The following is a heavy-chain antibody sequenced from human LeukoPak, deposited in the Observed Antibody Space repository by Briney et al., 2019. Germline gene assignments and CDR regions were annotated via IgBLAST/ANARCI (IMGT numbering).Heavy chain of an antibody. V-gene: IGHV3-33*06. Sequence: PGGSLRLSCAASGFTFSSYGMHWVRQAPGKGLERVAVIWYDGGNKYYADSVKGRFTISRDNSKNTLYLQMNSLRAEDTAVYYCAKDQGIAAAGLDPWGQGTLVTVSS. CDR2: IWYDGGNK. CDR3: AKDQGIAAAGLDP. D-gene: IGHD6-13*01. CDR1: GFTFSSYG. J-gene: IGHJ5*02.